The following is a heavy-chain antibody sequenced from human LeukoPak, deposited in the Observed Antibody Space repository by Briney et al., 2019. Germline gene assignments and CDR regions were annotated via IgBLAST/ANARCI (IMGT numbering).Heavy chain of an antibody. CDR1: GFTFSTYA. D-gene: IGHD1-26*01. CDR3: AKVRGVGAAFAFDY. Sequence: GGSLRLSCAASGFTFSTYAMSWVRQAPGKGLEWVSGISDSGGSSYYADSVKGRFTISRDNSKNTLYLQMNILRAEDTAVYYCAKVRGVGAAFAFDYWGQGTQVTVSS. V-gene: IGHV3-23*01. CDR2: ISDSGGSS. J-gene: IGHJ4*02.